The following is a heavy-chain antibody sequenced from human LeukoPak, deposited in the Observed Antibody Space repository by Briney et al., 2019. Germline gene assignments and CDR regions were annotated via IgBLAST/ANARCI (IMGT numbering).Heavy chain of an antibody. V-gene: IGHV3-53*01. Sequence: GGSLSLSFAAPGFTVSSNYMSWVPQAPGKGLEWVSVIYSGGSTYYADSVKGRFTISRDNSKNTLYLQMNSLRAEDTAVYYCARAAAAAGILFDYWGQGTLVTVSS. D-gene: IGHD6-13*01. CDR3: ARAAAAAGILFDY. CDR2: IYSGGST. J-gene: IGHJ4*02. CDR1: GFTVSSNY.